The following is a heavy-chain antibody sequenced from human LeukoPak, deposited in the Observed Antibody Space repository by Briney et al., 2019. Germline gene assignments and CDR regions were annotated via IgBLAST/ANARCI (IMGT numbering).Heavy chain of an antibody. J-gene: IGHJ5*02. Sequence: PSETLSLTCAVYGGSFSGYYWSWIRQPPGKGLEWIGEINHSGSTNYNPSLKSRVTISVDTSKNQFSLKLSSVTAADTAVYYCARVYGGDTVTTWDNWFDPWGQGTLVTVSS. CDR3: ARVYGGDTVTTWDNWFDP. V-gene: IGHV4-34*01. CDR2: INHSGST. CDR1: GGSFSGYY. D-gene: IGHD4-4*01.